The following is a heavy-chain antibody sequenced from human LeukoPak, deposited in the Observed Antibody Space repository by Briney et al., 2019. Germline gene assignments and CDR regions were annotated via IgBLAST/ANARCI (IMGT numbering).Heavy chain of an antibody. Sequence: SETLSLTCTVSGGSISTFYWSWLRQPPRKGLEWIGYIYYSGSTNYNPSLKSRVTISVDTSKNQFSLRLSSVTAADTAVYYCAREDPQTTVPEGLDVWGQGTTVTVSS. J-gene: IGHJ6*02. CDR1: GGSISTFY. CDR2: IYYSGST. V-gene: IGHV4-59*01. D-gene: IGHD4-17*01. CDR3: AREDPQTTVPEGLDV.